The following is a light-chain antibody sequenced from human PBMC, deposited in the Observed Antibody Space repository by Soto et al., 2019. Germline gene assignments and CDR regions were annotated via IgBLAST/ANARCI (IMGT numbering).Light chain of an antibody. Sequence: AIQMTQSPSSLSASVGDRVTITCRSSQDIRTELGWYQQRPGKAPNLLIYGASTLQTGVPSRFSCSGSGTDFFLTISSLQPEDVATYFCLQDYNYPRTFGQGTKLQIK. CDR3: LQDYNYPRT. CDR1: QDIRTE. CDR2: GAS. J-gene: IGKJ2*01. V-gene: IGKV1-6*01.